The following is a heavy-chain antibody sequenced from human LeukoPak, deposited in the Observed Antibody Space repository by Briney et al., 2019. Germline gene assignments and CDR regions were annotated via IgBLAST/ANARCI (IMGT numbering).Heavy chain of an antibody. V-gene: IGHV4-59*08. J-gene: IGHJ5*02. CDR1: GGSISSYY. Sequence: PSETLSLTCTVSGGSISSYYWSWIRQPPGKGLEWIGYIYYSGSTNYNPSLKSRVTISVDTSKNQFSLKLSSVTAADTAVYYCARRGSSGWFSNWFDPWGQGTQVTVSS. CDR3: ARRGSSGWFSNWFDP. D-gene: IGHD6-19*01. CDR2: IYYSGST.